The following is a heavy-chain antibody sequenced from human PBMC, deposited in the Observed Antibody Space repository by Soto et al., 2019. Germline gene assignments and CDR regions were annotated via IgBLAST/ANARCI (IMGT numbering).Heavy chain of an antibody. V-gene: IGHV4-59*01. J-gene: IGHJ6*02. CDR3: ARGFSSGSYYYYGMDG. D-gene: IGHD3-10*01. CDR2: IYYSGST. Sequence: QVQLQESGPGLVKPSETLSLTCTVSGGSISSYYWSWIRQPPGKGLEWIGYIYYSGSTNYNPSLKSRVTIPVDTSKNQFTVKLSSVTAADTAVYYCARGFSSGSYYYYGMDGWGQGTTVTVSS. CDR1: GGSISSYY.